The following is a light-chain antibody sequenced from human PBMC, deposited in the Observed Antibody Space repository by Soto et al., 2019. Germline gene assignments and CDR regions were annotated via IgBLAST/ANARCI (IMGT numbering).Light chain of an antibody. CDR2: HVS. V-gene: IGLV2-14*03. J-gene: IGLJ2*01. CDR3: TSYTSSSTLVV. CDR1: SSDVGYSDH. Sequence: QSALTQPASVSGSPGQSITVSCTGTSSDVGYSDHVSWYQQPKGKAPKLMIYHVSYRPSGVSNRFSGSKSGNTASLTISGLQADDEADYYCTSYTSSSTLVVFGGGTKLTVL.